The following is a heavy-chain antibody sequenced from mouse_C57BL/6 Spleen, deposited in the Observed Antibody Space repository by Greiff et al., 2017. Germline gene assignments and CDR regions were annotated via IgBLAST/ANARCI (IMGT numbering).Heavy chain of an antibody. D-gene: IGHD1-1*01. J-gene: IGHJ2*01. V-gene: IGHV1-52*01. CDR3: ARGGGSSRFDY. CDR1: GYTFTSYW. CDR2: IDPSDSET. Sequence: QVQLQQPGAELVRPGSSVKLSCKASGYTFTSYWMPWVKQRPIQGLEWIGNIDPSDSETHYTQKFKDKATLTVDKSSSTAYMQLSSLTSEDSAVYCCARGGGSSRFDYWGQGTTLTVSS.